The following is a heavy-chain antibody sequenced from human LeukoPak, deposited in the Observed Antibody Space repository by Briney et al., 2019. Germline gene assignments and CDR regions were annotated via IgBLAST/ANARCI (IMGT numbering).Heavy chain of an antibody. D-gene: IGHD1-1*01. Sequence: GGSLRLSCAASGFTFSSYAMSWVRQAPGKGLEWVSAISGSGGSTYYADSVKGRFTISRDNSKNTPYLQMYSLRAEDTAVYYCAKVEGASKASVYWGQGALVTVSS. CDR2: ISGSGGST. V-gene: IGHV3-23*01. CDR3: AKVEGASKASVY. J-gene: IGHJ4*02. CDR1: GFTFSSYA.